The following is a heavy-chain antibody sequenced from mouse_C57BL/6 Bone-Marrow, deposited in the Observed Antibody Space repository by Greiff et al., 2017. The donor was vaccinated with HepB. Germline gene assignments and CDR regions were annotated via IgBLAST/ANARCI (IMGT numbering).Heavy chain of an antibody. D-gene: IGHD1-1*02. V-gene: IGHV5-17*01. CDR2: ISSGSSTI. Sequence: EVKVVESGGGLVKPGGSLKLSCAASGFTFSDYGMHWVRQAPEKGLEWVAYISSGSSTIYYADTVKGRFTISRDNAKNTLFLQMTSLRSEDTAMYYCARLLTMAYYWYFDVWGTGTTVTVSS. CDR1: GFTFSDYG. J-gene: IGHJ1*03. CDR3: ARLLTMAYYWYFDV.